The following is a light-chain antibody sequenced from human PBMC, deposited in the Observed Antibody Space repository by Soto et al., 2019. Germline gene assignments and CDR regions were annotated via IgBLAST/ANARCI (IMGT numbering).Light chain of an antibody. J-gene: IGKJ2*01. V-gene: IGKV1-5*03. Sequence: DIQMTQFPSTLSASVGEAVTITCRASQSIQSFLAWYQQKPGKAPKLLIYLASRLESGVPPRFSGSGSGTDFTLTISSLLPDDFAIYFYQQYYSHSSYTFGRGTKVEVK. CDR2: LAS. CDR3: QQYYSHSSYT. CDR1: QSIQSF.